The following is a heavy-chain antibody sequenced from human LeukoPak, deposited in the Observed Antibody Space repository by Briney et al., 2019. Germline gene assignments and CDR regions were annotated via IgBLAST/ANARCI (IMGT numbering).Heavy chain of an antibody. Sequence: ASVKVSCKASGYTFTSYAMNWVRQAPGQGLEWMGWINTDTGNPTYAQGFTGRFVFSLDTSVSTAYLQISSLKAEDTAVYYCARDNSGWYLYYYYYYYMDLWGKGTTVTVSS. D-gene: IGHD6-19*01. CDR1: GYTFTSYA. CDR2: INTDTGNP. V-gene: IGHV7-4-1*02. J-gene: IGHJ6*03. CDR3: ARDNSGWYLYYYYYYYMDL.